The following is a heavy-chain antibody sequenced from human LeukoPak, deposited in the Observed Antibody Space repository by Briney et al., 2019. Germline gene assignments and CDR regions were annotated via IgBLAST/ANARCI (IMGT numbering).Heavy chain of an antibody. CDR1: GFTFSNYV. J-gene: IGHJ6*02. Sequence: PGGSLRISCVASGFTFSNYVMHWVSQAPGKGLEWVALISYDGSNENYADSVKGRFTISRDNSKNTLYLQMNSLRAEDTAVYYCARVFRITKTTGMDVWGQGTTVTVSS. CDR3: ARVFRITKTTGMDV. V-gene: IGHV3-30-3*01. D-gene: IGHD3-10*01. CDR2: ISYDGSNE.